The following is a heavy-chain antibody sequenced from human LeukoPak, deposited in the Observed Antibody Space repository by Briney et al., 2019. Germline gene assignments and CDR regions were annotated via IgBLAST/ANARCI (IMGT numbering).Heavy chain of an antibody. Sequence: PGGSLRLSCATSGFIFSHHGMNWVRQAPGKGLEWVSGIRADAVTTYYADSVKGRFIISRDNSKNTLYLQMNSLRAEDTAVYYCAKGGLLTGYSLWGQGTLVTVSS. J-gene: IGHJ4*02. D-gene: IGHD3-9*01. V-gene: IGHV3-23*01. CDR2: IRADAVTT. CDR1: GFIFSHHG. CDR3: AKGGLLTGYSL.